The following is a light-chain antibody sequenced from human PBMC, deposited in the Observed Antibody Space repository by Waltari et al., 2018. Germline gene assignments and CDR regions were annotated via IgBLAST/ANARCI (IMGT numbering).Light chain of an antibody. CDR1: QGLGRW. V-gene: IGKV1-12*01. CDR2: AAS. J-gene: IGKJ5*01. CDR3: QQANTFPFT. Sequence: DIQMTQSPSSVSASVGDRVTITCRASQGLGRWLAWYQQKPGKAPKFLSYAASSLQSGVPSRFSGSGSGTDFTLTINSLQPEDFATYYCQQANTFPFTFGQGTRLEIK.